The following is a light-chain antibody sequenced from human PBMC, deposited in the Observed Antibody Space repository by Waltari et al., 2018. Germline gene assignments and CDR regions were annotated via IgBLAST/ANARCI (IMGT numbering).Light chain of an antibody. CDR1: QTVLYSSNNKNY. Sequence: DIVMTQSPGSLAVSLGERATINCKSSQTVLYSSNNKNYLAWYQQKPGQPPKLLIYWASTRESGVPDRFSGSGSGTDFTLTISSLQAEDVAVYYCQQYSTTPLTFGGGTKVEVK. CDR2: WAS. J-gene: IGKJ4*01. V-gene: IGKV4-1*01. CDR3: QQYSTTPLT.